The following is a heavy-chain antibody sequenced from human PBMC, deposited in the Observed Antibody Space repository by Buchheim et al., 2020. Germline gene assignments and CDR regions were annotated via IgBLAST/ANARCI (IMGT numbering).Heavy chain of an antibody. CDR1: GGSISSYY. Sequence: QVQLQESGPGLVKPSETLSLTCTVSGGSISSYYWSWIRQPPGKGLEWIGYFYYSGSTNYNPSLKSRVTISVDTSKNQFSLKLSSVTAADTAVYYCARDRYSEGRYGMDVWGQGTT. CDR2: FYYSGST. V-gene: IGHV4-59*01. D-gene: IGHD1-1*01. CDR3: ARDRYSEGRYGMDV. J-gene: IGHJ6*02.